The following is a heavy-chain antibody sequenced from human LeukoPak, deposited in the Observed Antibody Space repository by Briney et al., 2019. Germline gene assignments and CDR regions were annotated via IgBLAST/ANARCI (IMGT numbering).Heavy chain of an antibody. V-gene: IGHV1-24*01. CDR3: ATDLGGATVVTPFDY. CDR1: GYTFTNYG. Sequence: ASVKVSCKTSGYTFTNYGVSWVRQAPGKGLGWMGGFDPEDGETIYAQKFQGRVTMTEDTSTDTAYMELSSLRSEDTAVYYCATDLGGATVVTPFDYWGQGTLVTVSS. CDR2: FDPEDGET. D-gene: IGHD4-23*01. J-gene: IGHJ4*02.